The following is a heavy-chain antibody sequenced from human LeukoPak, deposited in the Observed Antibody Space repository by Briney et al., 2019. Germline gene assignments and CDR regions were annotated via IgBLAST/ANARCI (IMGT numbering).Heavy chain of an antibody. Sequence: PGGSLRLSCAASGNYWMHWVRQVPGKGLVWVSHINSDGSWTSYADSVKGRFTISKDNAKNTVYLQMNCLRAEDTAVYYCVSFYETYWGRGTLVTVSS. D-gene: IGHD2/OR15-2a*01. CDR1: GNYW. J-gene: IGHJ4*02. CDR2: INSDGSWT. V-gene: IGHV3-74*01. CDR3: VSFYETY.